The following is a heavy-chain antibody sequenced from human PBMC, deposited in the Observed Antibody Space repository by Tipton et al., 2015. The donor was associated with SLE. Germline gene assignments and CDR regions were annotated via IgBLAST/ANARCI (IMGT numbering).Heavy chain of an antibody. CDR1: NYPVSNGFY. Sequence: LRLSCSVSNYPVSNGFYWGWIRQPPGKGLEWIGSIYYSGSTYYNPSLKSRVTISVDTSKNQFSLKLSSVTAADTAVYYCARALNFWSGYYLDYWGQGTLVTVAS. CDR3: ARALNFWSGYYLDY. V-gene: IGHV4-38-2*02. J-gene: IGHJ4*02. D-gene: IGHD3-3*01. CDR2: IYYSGST.